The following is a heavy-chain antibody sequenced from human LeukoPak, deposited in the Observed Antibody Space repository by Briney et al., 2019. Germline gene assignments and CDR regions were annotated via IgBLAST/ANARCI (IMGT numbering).Heavy chain of an antibody. CDR2: MYYSGST. J-gene: IGHJ4*02. CDR3: AREMRSPRGGFDY. D-gene: IGHD3-10*01. Sequence: PSETLSLTCTVSSGSISSSSYYWGWIRQPPGMGLEWIGSMYYSGSTYYNPSLKSRVTISVDTSKSQLSLKLSSVTAADTAVYYCAREMRSPRGGFDYWDQGTLVTVSS. CDR1: SGSISSSSYY. V-gene: IGHV4-39*07.